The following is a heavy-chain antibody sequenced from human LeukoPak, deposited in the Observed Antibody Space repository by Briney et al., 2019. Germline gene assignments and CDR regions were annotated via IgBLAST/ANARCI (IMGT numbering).Heavy chain of an antibody. Sequence: SETLSLTCAVSGYSMSNGYYWGWIRQPPGKGLEWIGSLYYSGSTYYNPSLKSRVTISVDASKNQFSLKLSSVAAADTAVYYCARHYPPSHYFDYWGQGTLVTVSS. CDR3: ARHYPPSHYFDY. CDR2: LYYSGST. CDR1: GYSMSNGYY. V-gene: IGHV4-38-2*01. J-gene: IGHJ4*02. D-gene: IGHD3-10*01.